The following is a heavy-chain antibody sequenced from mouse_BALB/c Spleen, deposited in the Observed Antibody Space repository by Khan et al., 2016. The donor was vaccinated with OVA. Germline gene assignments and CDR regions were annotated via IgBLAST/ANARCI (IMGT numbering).Heavy chain of an antibody. Sequence: VQLKESGPGLVKPSQSLSLTCTVTGNSITSGYAWNWIRQFPENKLEWMGYISYSGDTSYIPSLKSRISITRDTSKNQFFLQLNSVTTEDTATYYCARGNYYGYYFDYRGQGTTLTVSS. CDR2: ISYSGDT. D-gene: IGHD1-1*01. J-gene: IGHJ2*01. V-gene: IGHV3-2*02. CDR1: GNSITSGYA. CDR3: ARGNYYGYYFDY.